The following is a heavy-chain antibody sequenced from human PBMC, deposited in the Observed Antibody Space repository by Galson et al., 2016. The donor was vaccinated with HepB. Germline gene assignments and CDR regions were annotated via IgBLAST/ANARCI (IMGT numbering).Heavy chain of an antibody. CDR2: ISYEGINK. Sequence: SLRLSCAASGFTFNSFGMHWVRQAPGRGLEWVAVISYEGINKYSADSVKGRFTISRDNSKNTLYLQMNSLRAEDTAVYYCARDLFGGYGWFDPWGQGTLVTVSS. V-gene: IGHV3-30*03. CDR1: GFTFNSFG. D-gene: IGHD5-12*01. CDR3: ARDLFGGYGWFDP. J-gene: IGHJ5*02.